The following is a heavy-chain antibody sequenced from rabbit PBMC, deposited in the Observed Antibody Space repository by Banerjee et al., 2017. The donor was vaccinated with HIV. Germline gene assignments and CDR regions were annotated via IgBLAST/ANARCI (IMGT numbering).Heavy chain of an antibody. CDR1: GFTISSSYW. D-gene: IGHD2-1*01. J-gene: IGHJ4*01. V-gene: IGHV1S40*01. CDR2: IYAGSSGRT. Sequence: QSLEESGGDLVKPGASLTLTCTASGFTISSSYWICWVRQAPGKGLEWIACIYAGSSGRTYYASWAKGRFTISKTSSTTVTLQMTSLTAADTATYFCARDYGDNSAFNLWGQGTLVTVS. CDR3: ARDYGDNSAFNL.